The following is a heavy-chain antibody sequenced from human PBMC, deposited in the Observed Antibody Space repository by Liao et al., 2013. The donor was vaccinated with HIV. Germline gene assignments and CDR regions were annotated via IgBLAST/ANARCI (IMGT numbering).Heavy chain of an antibody. V-gene: IGHV4-39*01. Sequence: QVQLQESGPGLVKPSQTLSLTCTVSGGSISSGSYYWSWIRQPPGKGLEWIGEINHSGSTNYNPSLQSRVTISVDTSKKQFFLQLRSVTAADTAVYYCASESLGIPHLTDYWGQGTLVTVSS. D-gene: IGHD3-16*01. J-gene: IGHJ4*02. CDR3: ASESLGIPHLTDY. CDR2: INHSGST. CDR1: GGSISSGSYY.